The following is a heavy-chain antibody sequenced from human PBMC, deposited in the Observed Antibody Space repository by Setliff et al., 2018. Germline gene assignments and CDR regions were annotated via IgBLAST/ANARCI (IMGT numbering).Heavy chain of an antibody. V-gene: IGHV4-4*07. CDR3: AGGLPGDYDFNCFDT. CDR2: INTSGTT. J-gene: IGHJ5*02. CDR1: GVSIRSYY. D-gene: IGHD3-3*01. Sequence: SETLSLTCTVSGVSIRSYYWSWIRQPPGKGLEWIGRINTSGTTRYNPSLRSRATLSVDESMNRFSLNLNSVTAADTAVYYCAGGLPGDYDFNCFDTWGQGALVTVPS.